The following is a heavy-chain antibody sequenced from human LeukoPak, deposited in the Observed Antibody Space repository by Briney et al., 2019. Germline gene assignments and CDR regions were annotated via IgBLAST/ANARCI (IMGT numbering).Heavy chain of an antibody. CDR2: ISSGASTM. CDR1: GFMFRSFE. V-gene: IGHV3-48*03. CDR3: ALLAVASDFDY. D-gene: IGHD6-19*01. J-gene: IGHJ4*02. Sequence: GGSLRLSCAASGFMFRSFEMDWVRQATGKGLEWGAYISSGASTMYYADSVKGRFTISRDDAKNSLFLQMNSLRAEDTAIYYCALLAVASDFDYWGQGTLVTVSS.